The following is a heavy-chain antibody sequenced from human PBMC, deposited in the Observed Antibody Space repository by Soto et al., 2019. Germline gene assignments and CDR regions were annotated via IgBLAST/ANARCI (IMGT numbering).Heavy chain of an antibody. CDR1: GYTFTSYA. CDR3: ARDLGGWPDY. D-gene: IGHD2-15*01. Sequence: QVQLVQSGAEVKKPGASVKVSCKASGYTFTSYAMHWVRQAPGQRLEWMGWINAGNGNTKYSPKFQGRVTITRDTSASTAYMELSSLRSEDTVVYYCARDLGGWPDYWGQGTLVTVSS. J-gene: IGHJ4*02. CDR2: INAGNGNT. V-gene: IGHV1-3*01.